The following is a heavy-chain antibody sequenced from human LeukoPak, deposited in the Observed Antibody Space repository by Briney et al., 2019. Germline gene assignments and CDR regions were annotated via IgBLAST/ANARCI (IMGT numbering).Heavy chain of an antibody. D-gene: IGHD1-26*01. CDR2: VYHNGET. V-gene: IGHV4-38-2*02. Sequence: PLETLSLTRTVSGYSISTNYYWAWIRQSPGTGLEWIGSVYHNGETYYNPSLKSRVIISVDTSKNEFSLRLTSVTAADTAVFYCVTPRSWELSDMAVWGKGTTVIVSS. J-gene: IGHJ6*03. CDR1: GYSISTNYY. CDR3: VTPRSWELSDMAV.